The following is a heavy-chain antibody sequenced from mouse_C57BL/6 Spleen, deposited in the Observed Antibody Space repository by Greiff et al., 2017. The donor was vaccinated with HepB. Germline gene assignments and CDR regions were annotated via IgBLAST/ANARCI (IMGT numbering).Heavy chain of an antibody. CDR1: GYAFSSYW. CDR3: ARWGVTTVVVDY. D-gene: IGHD1-1*01. CDR2: IYPGDGDT. Sequence: VKLQESGAELVKPGASVKISCKASGYAFSSYWMNWVKQRPGKGLEWIGQIYPGDGDTNYNGKFKGKATLTADKSSSTAYMQLSSLTSEDSAVYFCARWGVTTVVVDYWGQGTTLTVSS. J-gene: IGHJ2*01. V-gene: IGHV1-80*01.